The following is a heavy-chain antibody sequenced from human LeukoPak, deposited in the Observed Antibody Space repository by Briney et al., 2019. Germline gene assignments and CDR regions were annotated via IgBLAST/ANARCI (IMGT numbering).Heavy chain of an antibody. D-gene: IGHD6-6*01. J-gene: IGHJ4*02. Sequence: PSETPSLTCTVSGGSVSSSNYYWSWIRQPPGKGLEWVGFFSYNVHSDYNPSLKSRVTISVDTSKNQFSLRLSSVTAADTAIYYCARHRAYSSSSPFDYWGQGTLVTVSS. CDR2: FSYNVHS. CDR1: GGSVSSSNYY. CDR3: ARHRAYSSSSPFDY. V-gene: IGHV4-61*01.